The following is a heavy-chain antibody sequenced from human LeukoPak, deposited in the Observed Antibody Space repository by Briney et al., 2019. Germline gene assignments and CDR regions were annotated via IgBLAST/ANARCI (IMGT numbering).Heavy chain of an antibody. CDR2: IYTSGST. V-gene: IGHV4-4*09. D-gene: IGHD6-13*01. J-gene: IGHJ4*02. CDR3: ARDSSSRGGPVDY. Sequence: PSETLSLTCTVSGGSISSYYWSWIRQPPGKGLEWIGYIYTSGSTNYNPSLKSRVTISVDTSKNQFSLKLSSVTAADTAVYYCARDSSSRGGPVDYWGQGTLVTVSS. CDR1: GGSISSYY.